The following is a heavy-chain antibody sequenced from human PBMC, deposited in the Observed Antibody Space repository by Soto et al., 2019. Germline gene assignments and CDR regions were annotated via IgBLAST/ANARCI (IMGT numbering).Heavy chain of an antibody. CDR2: ISSSSSTI. J-gene: IGHJ4*02. V-gene: IGHV3-48*01. CDR1: GFTFSSYS. CDR3: AGGGYCSSTSCFLGY. Sequence: GGSLRLSCAASGFTFSSYSMNWVRQAPGKGLEWVSCISSSSSTIYYADSVKGRFTISRDNAKNSLYLQMNSLRAEDTAVYYCAGGGYCSSTSCFLGYWGQGTLVTVSS. D-gene: IGHD2-2*01.